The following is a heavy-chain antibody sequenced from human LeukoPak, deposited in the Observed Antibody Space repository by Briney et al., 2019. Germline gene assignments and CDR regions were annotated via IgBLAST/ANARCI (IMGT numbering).Heavy chain of an antibody. V-gene: IGHV1-3*01. Sequence: ASVKVSCKASGYTFTNYAMHWVRQAPGQRLEWMGWINAGNGNTKYSQKFQGRVTITRDTSASTAYMDLSSLRSEDTAVYFCARGRMTSYFYYAMDVWGQGTTVTVSS. CDR3: ARGRMTSYFYYAMDV. CDR1: GYTFTNYA. J-gene: IGHJ6*02. D-gene: IGHD2-8*01. CDR2: INAGNGNT.